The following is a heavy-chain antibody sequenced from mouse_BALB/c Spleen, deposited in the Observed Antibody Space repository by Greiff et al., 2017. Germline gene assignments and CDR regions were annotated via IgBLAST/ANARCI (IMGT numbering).Heavy chain of an antibody. J-gene: IGHJ4*01. Sequence: EVKVVESGGGLVQPGGSLRLSCATSGFTFTDYYMSWVRQPPGKALEWLGFIRNKANGYTTEYSASVKGRFTISRDNSQSILYLQMNTLRAEDSATYYCARDSRYDGGYDMDYWGQGTSVTVSS. D-gene: IGHD2-14*01. CDR2: IRNKANGYTT. CDR3: ARDSRYDGGYDMDY. V-gene: IGHV7-3*02. CDR1: GFTFTDYY.